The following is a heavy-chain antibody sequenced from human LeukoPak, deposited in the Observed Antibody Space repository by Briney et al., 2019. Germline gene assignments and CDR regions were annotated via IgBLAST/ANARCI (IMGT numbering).Heavy chain of an antibody. CDR3: ARDGGDLGPGTIRGARFYYYYMDV. J-gene: IGHJ6*03. CDR1: GASISSGSEY. V-gene: IGHV4-61*02. CDR2: VHTSGNP. Sequence: SETLSLTCSVSGASISSGSEYWSWIRQPAGKALEWIGRVHTSGNPNYNPSLESRVSISIDRSKNQFSLELNSVTAADTAVYYCARDGGDLGPGTIRGARFYYYYMDVWGKGTTVIVSS. D-gene: IGHD3-16*01.